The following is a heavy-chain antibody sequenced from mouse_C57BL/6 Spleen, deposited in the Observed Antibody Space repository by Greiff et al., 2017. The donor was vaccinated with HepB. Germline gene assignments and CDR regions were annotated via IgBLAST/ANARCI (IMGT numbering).Heavy chain of an antibody. J-gene: IGHJ4*01. CDR3: ARGKTGTDAMDY. CDR1: GYTFTSYW. CDR2: IHPNSGST. D-gene: IGHD4-1*01. V-gene: IGHV1-64*01. Sequence: QVQLKQPGAELVKPGASVKLSCKASGYTFTSYWMHWVKQRPGQGLEWIGMIHPNSGSTNYNEKFKSKATLTVDKSSSTAYMQLSSLTSEDSAVYYCARGKTGTDAMDYWGQGTSVTVSS.